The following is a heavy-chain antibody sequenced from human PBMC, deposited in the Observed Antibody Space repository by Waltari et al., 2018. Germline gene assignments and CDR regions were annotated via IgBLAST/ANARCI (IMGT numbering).Heavy chain of an antibody. CDR1: GGSVRSNY. CDR3: ARDRGGQIWFDS. J-gene: IGHJ5*01. CDR2: ISYIGSP. Sequence: QVQLQESGPGLVRPSETLSLTCTVSGGSVRSNYWNWIRQSPGKGLEWIGYISYIGSPNYNPSLRGRVTISLDPTKNQFSLNLESVTAADTAVYYCARDRGGQIWFDSWGQGTLVPVSS. D-gene: IGHD3-16*01. V-gene: IGHV4-59*02.